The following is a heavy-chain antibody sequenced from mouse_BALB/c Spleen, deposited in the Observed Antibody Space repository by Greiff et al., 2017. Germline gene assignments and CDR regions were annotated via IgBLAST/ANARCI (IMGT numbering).Heavy chain of an antibody. CDR1: GYTFTDYY. CDR2: IYPGSGNT. CDR3: ARSYYGSSYWFAY. J-gene: IGHJ3*01. V-gene: IGHV1-84*02. D-gene: IGHD1-1*01. Sequence: VQLQESGPELVKPGASVKISCKASGYTFTDYYINWVKQKPGQGLEWIGWIYPGSGNTKYNEKFKGKATLTVDTSSSTAYMQLSSLTSEDTAVYFCARSYYGSSYWFAYWGQGTLVTVSA.